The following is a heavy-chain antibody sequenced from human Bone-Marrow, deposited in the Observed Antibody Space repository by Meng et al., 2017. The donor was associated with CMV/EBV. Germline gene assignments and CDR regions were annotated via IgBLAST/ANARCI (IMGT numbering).Heavy chain of an antibody. CDR3: ARRLYGSGTLDY. CDR1: GFTVSSSY. J-gene: IGHJ4*02. V-gene: IGHV3-53*01. CDR2: IYSAGTT. Sequence: GESLKISCAASGFTVSSSYLSWVRQAPGKGLEWVSVIYSAGTTHYADSVKGRFTISRDHSKNTMYLQMNSLRAEDTAVYYCARRLYGSGTLDYWGQGTLVTVSS. D-gene: IGHD3-10*01.